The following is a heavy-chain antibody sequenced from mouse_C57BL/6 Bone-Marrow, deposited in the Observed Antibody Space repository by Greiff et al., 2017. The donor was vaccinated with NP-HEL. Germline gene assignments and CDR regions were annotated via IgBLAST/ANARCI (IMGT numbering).Heavy chain of an antibody. CDR3: TRRDYYGSSSAFDV. J-gene: IGHJ1*03. CDR1: GFTFSDAW. D-gene: IGHD1-1*01. Sequence: EVKLMESGGGLVQPGGSMKLSCAASGFTFSDAWMDWVRQSPEKGLEWVAEIRNKANNHATYYAESVKGRFTISRDDSKSSVYLQMNSLRAEDTGIYYCTRRDYYGSSSAFDVWGTGTTVTVSS. CDR2: IRNKANNHAT. V-gene: IGHV6-6*01.